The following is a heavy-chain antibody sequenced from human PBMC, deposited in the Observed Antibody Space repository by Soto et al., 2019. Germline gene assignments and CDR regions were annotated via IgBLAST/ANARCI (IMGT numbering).Heavy chain of an antibody. Sequence: ASVKVSFKASGYSFTSYAMHWVRQAPGQRLEWMGWINAGNGNTKYSQKFQGRVTITRDTSASTAYMELSSLRSEDTAVYYCARDFTGSYLGLDYWGQGTLVTVSS. CDR2: INAGNGNT. D-gene: IGHD1-26*01. CDR3: ARDFTGSYLGLDY. CDR1: GYSFTSYA. V-gene: IGHV1-3*01. J-gene: IGHJ4*02.